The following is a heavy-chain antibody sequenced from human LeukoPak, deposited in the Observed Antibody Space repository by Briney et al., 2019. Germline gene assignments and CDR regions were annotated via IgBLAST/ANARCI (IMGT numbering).Heavy chain of an antibody. CDR3: VREKEQALAYDAFDI. J-gene: IGHJ3*02. V-gene: IGHV6-1*01. CDR1: GYSFSSNSAA. Sequence: SQTLSLTCDISGYSFSSNSAAWNWIRHSPSSVLMGLGRTYYRSMWYKDYAVSVKSRLTINPATSKNQSSLPLNSVPPEDTAVYYCVREKEQALAYDAFDIWGQGTMGTVSS. CDR2: TYYRSMWYK. D-gene: IGHD6-13*01.